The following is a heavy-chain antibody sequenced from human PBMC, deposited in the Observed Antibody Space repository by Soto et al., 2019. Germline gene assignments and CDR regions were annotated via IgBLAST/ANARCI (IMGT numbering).Heavy chain of an antibody. CDR3: ARYSSSWYYFDY. D-gene: IGHD6-13*01. Sequence: SETLSLTCTVSGGSISSGGYYWSWIRQHPGKGLEWIGYIYYSGSTYYNPSFKSRVTISVDTSKNQFSLKLSSVTAADTAVYYCARYSSSWYYFDYWGQGTLVTVSS. CDR1: GGSISSGGYY. J-gene: IGHJ4*02. CDR2: IYYSGST. V-gene: IGHV4-31*02.